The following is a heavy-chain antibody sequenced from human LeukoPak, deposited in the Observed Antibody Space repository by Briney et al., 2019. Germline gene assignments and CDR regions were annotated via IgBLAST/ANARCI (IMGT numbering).Heavy chain of an antibody. V-gene: IGHV4-30-2*01. CDR3: ARGVGSSGYYDGDYFDY. J-gene: IGHJ4*02. D-gene: IGHD3-22*01. CDR1: GGSISSGGYS. Sequence: PSETLSLTCAVSGGSISSGGYSWSWIRQPPGKGLEWIGYIYHSGSTYYNPSLKSRVTISVDRSKNQFSLKLSSVTAADTAVYYCARGVGSSGYYDGDYFDYWGQGTLVTVSS. CDR2: IYHSGST.